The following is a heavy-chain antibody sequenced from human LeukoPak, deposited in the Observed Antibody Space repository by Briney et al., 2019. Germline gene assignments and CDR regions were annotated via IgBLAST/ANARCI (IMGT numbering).Heavy chain of an antibody. D-gene: IGHD3-16*01. CDR2: ICSGGSK. CDR1: GFTVSTNY. CDR3: AKDDAWGRFYH. Sequence: GGSLRLSCVVSGFTVSTNYMSWVRQAPGKGLKLVSLICSGGSKYYADSVKGRFTISRDNSRDTLHLQMNSLRAEDTGVYYCAKDDAWGRFYHWGQGTLVTVSS. J-gene: IGHJ1*01. V-gene: IGHV3-53*01.